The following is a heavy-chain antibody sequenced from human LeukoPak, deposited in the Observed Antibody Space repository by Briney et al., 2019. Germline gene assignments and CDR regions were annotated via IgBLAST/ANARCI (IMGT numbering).Heavy chain of an antibody. CDR3: ARVPVGVVVMAPFDY. D-gene: IGHD2-15*01. V-gene: IGHV3-21*01. CDR2: ISSSSSYI. Sequence: GGTLRLSCVGSGFTFSSYGMGWVRQAPGKGLEWVSSISSSSSYIYYADSVKGRFTISRDNAKNSLYLQMNSLRAEDTAVYYCARVPVGVVVMAPFDYWGQGTLVTVSS. J-gene: IGHJ4*02. CDR1: GFTFSSYG.